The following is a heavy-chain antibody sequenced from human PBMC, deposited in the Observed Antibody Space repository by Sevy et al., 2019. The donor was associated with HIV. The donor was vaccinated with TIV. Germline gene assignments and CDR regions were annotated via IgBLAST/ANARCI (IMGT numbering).Heavy chain of an antibody. D-gene: IGHD3-22*01. V-gene: IGHV3-7*01. CDR2: IKQDGSEK. CDR3: ARVECYYDSSGYYHPVAFDI. CDR1: GFTFSSYW. Sequence: GGSLRLSCAASGFTFSSYWMSWVRQAPGKGLEWVANIKQDGSEKYYVDSVKGRFTISRDNAKNSLYLQMNSLRAEDTAVYYCARVECYYDSSGYYHPVAFDIWGQGTMVTVSS. J-gene: IGHJ3*02.